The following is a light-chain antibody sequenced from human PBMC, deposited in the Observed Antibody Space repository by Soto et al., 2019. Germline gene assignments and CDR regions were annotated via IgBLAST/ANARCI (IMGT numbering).Light chain of an antibody. CDR3: QHFYDLPIT. J-gene: IGKJ5*01. Sequence: DIQMTQSPSALSASVGDRVTITCQASQDISDVLNWYQQQPGKAPKVLIYDASKLQAGVPSRFSGRGSGKDFTFTIRSLQPDDSGTYYCQHFYDLPITFGQGTRLEIK. CDR2: DAS. CDR1: QDISDV. V-gene: IGKV1-33*01.